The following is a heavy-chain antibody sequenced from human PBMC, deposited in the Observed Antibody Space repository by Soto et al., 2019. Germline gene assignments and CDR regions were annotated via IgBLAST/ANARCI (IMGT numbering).Heavy chain of an antibody. Sequence: SETLSLTCTVSGGSISSCYWSWIRQPPGKGLEWIGYIYYSGSTNYNPSLKSRVTISVDTSKNQFSLKLSSVTAADTAVYYCARGTRTYYYDSSGYYVLPDYWGQGTLVTVSS. D-gene: IGHD3-22*01. CDR2: IYYSGST. CDR1: GGSISSCY. V-gene: IGHV4-59*13. CDR3: ARGTRTYYYDSSGYYVLPDY. J-gene: IGHJ4*02.